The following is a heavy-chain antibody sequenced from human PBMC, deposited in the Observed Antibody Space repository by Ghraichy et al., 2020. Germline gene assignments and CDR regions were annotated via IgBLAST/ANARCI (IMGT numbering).Heavy chain of an antibody. Sequence: LSLTCEASAFTFRSYWMSWVRQAPGKGLEWVASIKPDGSERYYVDSVRGRFTISRDNAKNSLSLEMNSLRAEDTAVYYCARDPYGDYKYGGTDYWGQGTQVTVYS. V-gene: IGHV3-7*01. CDR2: IKPDGSER. J-gene: IGHJ4*02. D-gene: IGHD4-17*01. CDR1: AFTFRSYW. CDR3: ARDPYGDYKYGGTDY.